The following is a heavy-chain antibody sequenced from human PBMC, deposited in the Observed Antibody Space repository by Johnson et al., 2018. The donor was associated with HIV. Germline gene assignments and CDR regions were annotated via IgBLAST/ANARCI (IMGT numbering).Heavy chain of an antibody. CDR3: AKVAVATAAGGVALDI. CDR2: ISWNSGSI. Sequence: QLVESGGGLVQPGRSLRLSCAASGFTFGDYAMHWVRQRPGKGLEWVSGISWNSGSIGYADSVKGRFTISRDNAKNSLYLQMNSLRAEDTAVYYCAKVAVATAAGGVALDIWGPGTMVIVSS. D-gene: IGHD6-13*01. V-gene: IGHV3-9*01. J-gene: IGHJ3*02. CDR1: GFTFGDYA.